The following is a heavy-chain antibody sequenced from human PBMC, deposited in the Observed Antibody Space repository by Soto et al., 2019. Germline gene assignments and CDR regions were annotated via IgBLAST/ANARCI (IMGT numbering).Heavy chain of an antibody. CDR2: INHSGST. CDR3: AMANYDILTGQDY. J-gene: IGHJ4*02. V-gene: IGHV4-34*01. Sequence: QVQLPQWGAGLLKPSETLSLTCAVYGGSFSGYYWSWIRQPPGKGLEWIGEINHSGSTNYTPSLKSRVTISVDTSKNQFSRKLSSVTAADTTVYYCAMANYDILTGQDYWGQVTLVTVAS. CDR1: GGSFSGYY. D-gene: IGHD3-9*01.